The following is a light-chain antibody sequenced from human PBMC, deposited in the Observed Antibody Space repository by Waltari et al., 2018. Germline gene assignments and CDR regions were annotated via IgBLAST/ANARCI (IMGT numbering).Light chain of an antibody. Sequence: PGQKVTISCSGSSSNIGNNYVSWYQQLPGTAPKLLIYDNNKRPSGIPDRFSGSKSGTSATLGITGLQTGDEADYYCGTWDGSLSAGVFGGGTKLTVL. CDR3: GTWDGSLSAGV. CDR1: SSNIGNNY. CDR2: DNN. V-gene: IGLV1-51*01. J-gene: IGLJ2*01.